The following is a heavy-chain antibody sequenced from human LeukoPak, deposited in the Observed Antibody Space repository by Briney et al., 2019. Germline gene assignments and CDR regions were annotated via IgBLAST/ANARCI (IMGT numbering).Heavy chain of an antibody. CDR3: ARDIVVVPAATDYYYMDV. D-gene: IGHD2-2*01. Sequence: PSETLSLTCTVSGGSISSYYWSWIRQPPGKGLEWIGYIYYSGSTNYNPSLKSRVTISVDTSKNRFSLKLSSVTAADTAVYYCARDIVVVPAATDYYYMDVWGKGTTVTVSS. J-gene: IGHJ6*03. V-gene: IGHV4-59*01. CDR2: IYYSGST. CDR1: GGSISSYY.